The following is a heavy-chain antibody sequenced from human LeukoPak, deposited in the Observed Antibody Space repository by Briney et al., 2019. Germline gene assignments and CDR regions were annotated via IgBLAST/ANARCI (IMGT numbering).Heavy chain of an antibody. CDR3: AKDSHGGWYAFDY. D-gene: IGHD6-19*01. Sequence: GGSLRLSCAASGFTFSTYGMHSVRQAPGKGLERVAFIRYDGSDKDYADSLKGRFTISRDNSKSTLYLQMNSLRPDDTAVFYCAKDSHGGWYAFDYWGQGTLVTVSS. CDR1: GFTFSTYG. V-gene: IGHV3-30*02. CDR2: IRYDGSDK. J-gene: IGHJ4*02.